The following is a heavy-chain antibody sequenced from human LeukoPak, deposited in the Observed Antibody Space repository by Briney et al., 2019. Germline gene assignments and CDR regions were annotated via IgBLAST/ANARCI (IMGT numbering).Heavy chain of an antibody. CDR3: ARADIYASSRYSAFGY. Sequence: PSETLSLTCTVSGGSISNYFWSWIRQPPGKGLEWIGYMYHSGSTNYNYNPSLRSRVTLSVDTSKNYFSLKLSSVTAADTAVYYCARADIYASSRYSAFGYWGQGALVTVSS. D-gene: IGHD3-16*01. CDR2: MYHSGST. J-gene: IGHJ4*02. V-gene: IGHV4-59*01. CDR1: GGSISNYF.